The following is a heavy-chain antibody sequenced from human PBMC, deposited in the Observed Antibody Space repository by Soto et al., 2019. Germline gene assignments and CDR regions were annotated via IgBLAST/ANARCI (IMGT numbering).Heavy chain of an antibody. D-gene: IGHD1-1*01. CDR1: GFTFSSYG. J-gene: IGHJ6*02. Sequence: QVQLVESGGGVVQPGRSLRLSCAASGFTFSSYGMHWVRQAPGKGLEWVAVISYDGSNKYYADSVKGRFTISRDNSKNKLYLQMNRLRAEDTAVYYCATQGTWTSGEYGMDVWGQGTTVTVSS. CDR2: ISYDGSNK. CDR3: ATQGTWTSGEYGMDV. V-gene: IGHV3-30*03.